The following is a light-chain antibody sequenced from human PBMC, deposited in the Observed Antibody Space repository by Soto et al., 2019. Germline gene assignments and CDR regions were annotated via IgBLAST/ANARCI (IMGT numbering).Light chain of an antibody. V-gene: IGKV3-15*01. CDR1: QSVYSN. Sequence: EIVMTQSPATLSVSPGERATLSCRASQSVYSNLAWYQQKPGQAPRLLIYGASTRATGIPARFSGSGSGTEFTLTISSLQSEDFAVYSCQQYNIWPLTFGQGTKVEIK. CDR3: QQYNIWPLT. J-gene: IGKJ1*01. CDR2: GAS.